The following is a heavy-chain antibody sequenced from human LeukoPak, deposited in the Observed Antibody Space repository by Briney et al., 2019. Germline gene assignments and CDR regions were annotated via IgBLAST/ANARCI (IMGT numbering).Heavy chain of an antibody. V-gene: IGHV1-18*01. CDR3: ERAPANNYYDSSGYYYYFDY. Sequence: ASVTVSCKASGYTFTSYGISWVRQAPGQGLEWMGWISAYNGNTNYAQKLQGRVTMTTDTSTSTAYMELRSLRSDDTAVYYCERAPANNYYDSSGYYYYFDYWGQGTLVTVSS. D-gene: IGHD3-22*01. J-gene: IGHJ4*02. CDR2: ISAYNGNT. CDR1: GYTFTSYG.